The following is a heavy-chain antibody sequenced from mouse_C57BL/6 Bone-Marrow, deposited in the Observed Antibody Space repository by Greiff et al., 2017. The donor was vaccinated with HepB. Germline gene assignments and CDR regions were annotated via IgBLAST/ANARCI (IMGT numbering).Heavy chain of an antibody. CDR3: KRTYYHGSSRYFDV. Sequence: VHVKQSGTVLARPGASVKMSCKTSGYTFTSYWMHWVKQRPGQGLEWIGAIYPGNSDTSYNQKFKGKAKLTAVTSASTAYMELSSLKNEDSAVYYCKRTYYHGSSRYFDVWGTGTTVTVSS. J-gene: IGHJ1*03. D-gene: IGHD1-1*01. CDR1: GYTFTSYW. CDR2: IYPGNSDT. V-gene: IGHV1-5*01.